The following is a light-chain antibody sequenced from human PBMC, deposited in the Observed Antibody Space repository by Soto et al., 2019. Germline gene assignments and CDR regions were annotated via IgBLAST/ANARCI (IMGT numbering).Light chain of an antibody. V-gene: IGLV1-44*01. CDR3: AAWDDTLSGPV. CDR2: GNN. Sequence: QSVLTQPPSASGTPGQRVTISCSGSSSNIGRNTVNWYQQFPGTAPKLLIYGNNQRPSGVPDQFYGSKSGTSASLAISGLQSEDEADYYCAAWDDTLSGPVFGGGTKLTVL. CDR1: SSNIGRNT. J-gene: IGLJ3*02.